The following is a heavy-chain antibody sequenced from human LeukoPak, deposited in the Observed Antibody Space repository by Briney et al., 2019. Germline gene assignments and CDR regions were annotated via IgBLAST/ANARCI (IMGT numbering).Heavy chain of an antibody. D-gene: IGHD2-15*01. V-gene: IGHV3-23*01. CDR1: GFTFSSYV. CDR3: ARVRGSCFDY. J-gene: IGHJ4*02. CDR2: ISGSGGGT. Sequence: GGSLRLSCAASGFTFSSYVMSWVRQAPGKGPEWVSGISGSGGGTYYADSVKGRFTISRHNSKNTLYLQMNSLRAEDTAVYYCARVRGSCFDYWGQGTLVTVSS.